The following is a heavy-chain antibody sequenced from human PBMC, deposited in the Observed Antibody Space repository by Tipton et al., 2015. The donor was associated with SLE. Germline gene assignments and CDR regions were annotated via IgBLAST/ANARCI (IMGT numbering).Heavy chain of an antibody. CDR2: TYRGGSR. Sequence: SLRLSCAASGFTVSSNDMSWVRQAPGKGLEWVSVTYRGGSRYLADAVKGRFTVSRDNSKNTLYLQMDILRADDTAVYYCARDCGGPFNHWGQGALVTVSS. D-gene: IGHD3-10*01. V-gene: IGHV3-53*05. CDR3: ARDCGGPFNH. J-gene: IGHJ4*02. CDR1: GFTVSSND.